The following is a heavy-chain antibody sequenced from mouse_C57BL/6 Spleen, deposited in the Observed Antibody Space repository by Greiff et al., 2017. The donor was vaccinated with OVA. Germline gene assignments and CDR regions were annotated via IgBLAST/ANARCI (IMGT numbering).Heavy chain of an antibody. D-gene: IGHD4-1*01. V-gene: IGHV1-80*01. CDR2: IYPGDGDT. CDR3: ERADWDENDGDWDLDV. Sequence: VQLQQSGAELVKPGASVKISCKASGYAFSSYWMNWVKQRPGKGLEWIGQIYPGDGDTNYNGKFKGKATLTADKSSSTAYILLSSLTSEDSAVYFYERADWDENDGDWDLDVWGKGTTVTVSS. CDR1: GYAFSSYW. J-gene: IGHJ1*03.